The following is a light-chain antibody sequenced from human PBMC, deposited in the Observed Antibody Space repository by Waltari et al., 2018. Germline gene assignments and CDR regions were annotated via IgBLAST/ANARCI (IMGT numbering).Light chain of an antibody. Sequence: EIVLTQSPGTLSFSPGERATLSCRASQSVSSSFLAWYQQKPGQAPRLLIYGASSRATGIPDRFSGSASGTDFTLTISRLEPEDFAVFYCQHYGTFGQGTMVEIK. J-gene: IGKJ1*01. V-gene: IGKV3-20*01. CDR1: QSVSSSF. CDR2: GAS. CDR3: QHYGT.